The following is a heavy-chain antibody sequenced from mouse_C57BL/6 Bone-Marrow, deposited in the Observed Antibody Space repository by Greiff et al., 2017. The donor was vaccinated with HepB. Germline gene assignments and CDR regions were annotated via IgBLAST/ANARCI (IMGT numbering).Heavy chain of an antibody. J-gene: IGHJ1*03. V-gene: IGHV15-2*01. CDR1: DSEVFPIAY. CDR2: ILPSIGRT. CDR3: ARGDYYGSSYVGWYFDV. D-gene: IGHD1-1*01. Sequence: VKLQESGSELRSPGSSVKLSCKDFDSEVFPIAYMSWVRQKPGHGFEWIGGILPSIGRTIYGEKFEDKATLDADTLSNTAYLELNSLTSEDSAIYYCARGDYYGSSYVGWYFDVWGTGTTVTVSS.